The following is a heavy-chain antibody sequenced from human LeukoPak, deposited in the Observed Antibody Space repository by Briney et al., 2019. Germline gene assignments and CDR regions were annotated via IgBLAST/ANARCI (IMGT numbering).Heavy chain of an antibody. CDR1: GYTFTGYY. V-gene: IGHV1-2*02. CDR2: INPNSGGT. J-gene: IGHJ5*02. Sequence: ASVKVSCKASGYTFTGYYMHWVRQAPGQGLEWMGWINPNSGGTNYAQKFQGRVTMTRDTSISTAYMELSRLRSDDTAVYYCARELSSVYPVGEFRFDPWGQGTLVTVSS. D-gene: IGHD3-16*01. CDR3: ARELSSVYPVGEFRFDP.